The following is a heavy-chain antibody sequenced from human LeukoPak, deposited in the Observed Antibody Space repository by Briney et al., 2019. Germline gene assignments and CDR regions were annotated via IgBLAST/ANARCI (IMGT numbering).Heavy chain of an antibody. J-gene: IGHJ6*02. CDR3: ARAAPFEGYYYYGMDV. D-gene: IGHD2/OR15-2a*01. V-gene: IGHV1-18*01. CDR1: GYTFTSYG. Sequence: ASVKVSCKASGYTFTSYGISWVRQAPGQGLEWMGWISAYNGNTNYAQKLQGRVTMTTDTSTSTAYMELRNLRSDDTAVYYCARAAPFEGYYYYGMDVWGQGTTVTVSS. CDR2: ISAYNGNT.